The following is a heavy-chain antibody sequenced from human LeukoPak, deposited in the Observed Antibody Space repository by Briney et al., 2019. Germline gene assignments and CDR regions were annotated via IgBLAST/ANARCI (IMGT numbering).Heavy chain of an antibody. CDR1: GGSISSYY. D-gene: IGHD3-3*01. CDR3: ARSSTITIFGVINWFDP. Sequence: SETLSLTCTVSGGSISSYYWSWIRQSAGKGLEWIGRISTSGSASYNPPLKSRLTMSVDTSTNQFSLPLSSVTAADTAVYYCARSSTITIFGVINWFDPWGQGTLVTVSS. V-gene: IGHV4-4*07. CDR2: ISTSGSA. J-gene: IGHJ5*02.